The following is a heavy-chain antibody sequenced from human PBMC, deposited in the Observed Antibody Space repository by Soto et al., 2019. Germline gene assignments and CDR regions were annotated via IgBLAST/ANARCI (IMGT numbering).Heavy chain of an antibody. V-gene: IGHV3-30*18. CDR3: AKSQRVSGKRGFDS. D-gene: IGHD1-1*01. CDR2: VSNDGSGR. CDR1: GFTFNTYS. Sequence: QVQLVEAGGDVVQPGTSLRLSCAASGFTFNTYSIYWVRQAPVNGLEWVASVSNDGSGRNYPDSVKGRFTISRDDSKNTVYLQMNSLRAEDTAVYYCAKSQRVSGKRGFDSWGQGTLVTVSS. J-gene: IGHJ4*02.